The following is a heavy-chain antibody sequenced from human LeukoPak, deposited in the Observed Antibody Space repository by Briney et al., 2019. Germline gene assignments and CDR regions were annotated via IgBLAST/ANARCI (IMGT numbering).Heavy chain of an antibody. J-gene: IGHJ5*02. V-gene: IGHV1-69*13. D-gene: IGHD6-19*01. CDR2: IIPIFGTA. Sequence: GASVKVSCKASGYTFTGYHMHWVRQAPGQGLEWMGGIIPIFGTANYAQKFQGRVTITADESTSTAYMELSSLRSEDTAVYYCARRVAVAGTPYFWFDPWGQGTLVTVSS. CDR3: ARRVAVAGTPYFWFDP. CDR1: GYTFTGYH.